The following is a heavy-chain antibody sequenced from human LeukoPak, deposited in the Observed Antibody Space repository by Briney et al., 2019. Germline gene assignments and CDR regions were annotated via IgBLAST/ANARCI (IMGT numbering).Heavy chain of an antibody. CDR1: GFTFSSYA. V-gene: IGHV3-23*01. Sequence: PGGSLRLSCAASGFTFSSYAMGWVRQAPGKGLEWVSPISGSGDSTYYADSVKGRFTISRDNSKNTLYLQMNSLRAEDTAVYYCAKLTCSGGSRYPLTYYYMDVWGKGTTVTVSS. J-gene: IGHJ6*03. D-gene: IGHD2-15*01. CDR3: AKLTCSGGSRYPLTYYYMDV. CDR2: ISGSGDST.